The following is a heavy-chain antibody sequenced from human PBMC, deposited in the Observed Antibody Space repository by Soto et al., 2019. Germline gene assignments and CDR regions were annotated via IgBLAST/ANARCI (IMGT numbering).Heavy chain of an antibody. CDR3: ARGLYCSSTSCYDADNWFDP. CDR2: IIPILGIA. J-gene: IGHJ5*02. CDR1: GGTFSSYT. Sequence: ASVKVSCKASGGTFSSYTISWVRQAPGQGLEWMGRIIPILGIANYAQKFQGRVTITADKSTSTAYMELSSLRSEDTAVYYFARGLYCSSTSCYDADNWFDPWGQGTLVTVSS. V-gene: IGHV1-69*02. D-gene: IGHD2-2*01.